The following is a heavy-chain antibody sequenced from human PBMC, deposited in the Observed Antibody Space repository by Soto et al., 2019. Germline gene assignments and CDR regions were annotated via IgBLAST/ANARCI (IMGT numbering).Heavy chain of an antibody. Sequence: GASVKVSCKASGYTFTSYGISWVRQAPGQGLEWMGWISAYNGNTNYAQKLQGRVTMTTDTSTSTAYIELRSLRSYDTAVYYCARLPYYYDSSGYYYPDAFDIWGQGTMVTVSS. CDR2: ISAYNGNT. CDR3: ARLPYYYDSSGYYYPDAFDI. V-gene: IGHV1-18*01. D-gene: IGHD3-22*01. J-gene: IGHJ3*02. CDR1: GYTFTSYG.